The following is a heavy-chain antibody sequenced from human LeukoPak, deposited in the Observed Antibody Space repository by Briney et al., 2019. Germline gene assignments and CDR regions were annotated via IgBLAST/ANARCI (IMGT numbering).Heavy chain of an antibody. D-gene: IGHD4-17*01. V-gene: IGHV3-23*01. CDR2: ISGSGGST. J-gene: IGHJ4*02. CDR1: GGSISSSSYY. CDR3: ARDPSTVTTLVFDY. Sequence: ETLSLTCTVSGGSISSSSYYWGWIRQAPGKGLEWVSAISGSGGSTYYADSAKGRFTISRDNSKNTLYLQMNSLRAEDTAVYYCARDPSTVTTLVFDYWGQGTLVTVSS.